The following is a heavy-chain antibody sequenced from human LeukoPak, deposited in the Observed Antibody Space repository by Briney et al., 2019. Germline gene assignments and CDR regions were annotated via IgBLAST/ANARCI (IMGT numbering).Heavy chain of an antibody. CDR2: IYPGDSGP. J-gene: IGHJ4*02. Sequence: GESLKISCKGSGYTFTTYWIGWVRQVPGKGLEWMGIIYPGDSGPRYSPSFQGQVTISADRSLSTAYLQWSSLEASDTAMYYCARHGVGSSWFGFDYWGQGTLVTVSS. CDR3: ARHGVGSSWFGFDY. CDR1: GYTFTTYW. D-gene: IGHD6-13*01. V-gene: IGHV5-51*01.